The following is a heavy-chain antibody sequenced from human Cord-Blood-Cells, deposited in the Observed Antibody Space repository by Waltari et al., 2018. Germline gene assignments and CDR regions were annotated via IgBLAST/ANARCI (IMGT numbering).Heavy chain of an antibody. CDR3: ARLHSRYCSSTSCYAFDI. Sequence: QLQLQESGPGLVKPSETLSLTCTVSGGSISSSSSYWGWIRQPPGKGLEWIGSIYYSGSTYYNPSLKSRVTISVDTSKNQFSLKLSSVTAADTAVYYCARLHSRYCSSTSCYAFDIWGQGTMVTVSS. D-gene: IGHD2-2*01. V-gene: IGHV4-39*01. CDR2: IYYSGST. CDR1: GGSISSSSSY. J-gene: IGHJ3*02.